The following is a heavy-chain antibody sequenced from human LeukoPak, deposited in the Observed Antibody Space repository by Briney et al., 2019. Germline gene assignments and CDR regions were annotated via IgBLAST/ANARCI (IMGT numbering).Heavy chain of an antibody. J-gene: IGHJ4*02. CDR3: VRLDGYSSGRFSRDY. V-gene: IGHV1-2*02. CDR2: INPNSGGT. D-gene: IGHD6-19*01. Sequence: ASVKVSCKASGYTFTGYYMHWVRQAPGQGLEWMGWINPNSGGTNYAQKFQGRVTMTRDTSISTAYMELSRLRSDDTAVYYCVRLDGYSSGRFSRDYWGQGTLVTVSS. CDR1: GYTFTGYY.